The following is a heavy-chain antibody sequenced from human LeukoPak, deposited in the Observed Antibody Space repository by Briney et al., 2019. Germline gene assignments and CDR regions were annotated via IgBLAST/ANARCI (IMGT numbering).Heavy chain of an antibody. CDR1: GGSNSSHY. V-gene: IGHV4-4*07. Sequence: SETLSLTCTVSGGSNSSHYWSWIRQPAGKGLEWIGRVFNSGSTNYNPSLKSRVTMSVDTSKNQFSLKLSSVTAADTAVYYCARAWPNGDYVFEYWGQGTLVTVSS. CDR2: VFNSGST. J-gene: IGHJ4*02. D-gene: IGHD4-17*01. CDR3: ARAWPNGDYVFEY.